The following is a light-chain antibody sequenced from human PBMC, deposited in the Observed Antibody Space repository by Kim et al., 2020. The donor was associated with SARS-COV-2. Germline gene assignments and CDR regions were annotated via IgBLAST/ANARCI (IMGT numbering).Light chain of an antibody. V-gene: IGKV3-20*01. J-gene: IGKJ2*03. CDR1: QRISSNY. CDR2: DAS. Sequence: LSPGERATLPCRANQRISSNYLAWYQHKPGQSPRLLIHDASNRATGIPDRFSGSGSETDFTLTISRLEPEDFAVYYCHQYIRSPYSFGQGTKLEI. CDR3: HQYIRSPYS.